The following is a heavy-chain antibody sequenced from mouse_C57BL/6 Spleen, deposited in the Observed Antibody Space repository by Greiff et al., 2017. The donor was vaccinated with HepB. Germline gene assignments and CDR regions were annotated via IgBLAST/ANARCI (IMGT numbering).Heavy chain of an antibody. J-gene: IGHJ4*01. Sequence: VQLQQPGAELVKPGASVKLSCKASGYTFTSYWIHWVKQRPGQGLEWIGMIHPNSGSTNYNEKFKSKATLTVDKSSSTAYMQLSSLTSEDSAVYYCAYYYGSSHYAMDYWGQGTSVTVSS. CDR2: IHPNSGST. CDR1: GYTFTSYW. CDR3: AYYYGSSHYAMDY. D-gene: IGHD1-1*01. V-gene: IGHV1-64*01.